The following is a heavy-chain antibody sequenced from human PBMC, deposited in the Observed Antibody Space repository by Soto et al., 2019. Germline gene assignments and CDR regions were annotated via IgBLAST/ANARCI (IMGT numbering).Heavy chain of an antibody. V-gene: IGHV3-23*01. CDR1: GFTFSSYA. D-gene: IGHD4-17*01. CDR2: ISGSGGST. Sequence: EVHLLESGGGLIQPGGSLRLSCAASGFTFSSYAMSWVRQAPGKGLEWVSSISGSGGSTYYADSVKDRFTISRDSSKNTPYLQMNSLRAEDTAIYYCAKVFGRLRWGGGFDPWGQGTLVTVSS. CDR3: AKVFGRLRWGGGFDP. J-gene: IGHJ5*02.